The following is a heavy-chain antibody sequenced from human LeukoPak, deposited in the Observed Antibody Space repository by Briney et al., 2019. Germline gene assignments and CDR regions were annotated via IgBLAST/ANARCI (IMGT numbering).Heavy chain of an antibody. D-gene: IGHD6-6*01. CDR1: GYTFTGYY. J-gene: IGHJ6*03. CDR2: INPNSGGT. CDR3: AAVTTAPTRGSSVYYYMDV. Sequence: GASVKVSCKASGYTFTGYYMHWVRQAPGQGLEWMGWINPNSGGTNYAQKLQGRVTMTTDTSTSTAYMELRSLRSDDTAVYYCAAVTTAPTRGSSVYYYMDVWGKGTTVTVSS. V-gene: IGHV1-2*02.